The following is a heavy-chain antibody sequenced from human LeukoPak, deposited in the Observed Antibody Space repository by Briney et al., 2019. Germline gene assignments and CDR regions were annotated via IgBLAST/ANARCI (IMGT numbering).Heavy chain of an antibody. D-gene: IGHD2-2*01. J-gene: IGHJ4*02. Sequence: GAPVKVSCKASGYTFTNYDINWVRQATGQGLEWMGWMNPNSGNTGYAQKFQGRVTMTRNTSISTAYMELSSLRPEDTAVYYCARVNCSSTSCRSKFLDYWGQGTLVTVSS. V-gene: IGHV1-8*01. CDR2: MNPNSGNT. CDR3: ARVNCSSTSCRSKFLDY. CDR1: GYTFTNYD.